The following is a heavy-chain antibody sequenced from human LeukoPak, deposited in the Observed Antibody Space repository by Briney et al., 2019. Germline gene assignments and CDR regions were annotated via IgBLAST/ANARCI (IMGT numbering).Heavy chain of an antibody. CDR2: ISGSGGST. D-gene: IGHD2-15*01. Sequence: PGGSLRLSCAASGFTFSSYAMSWVRQAPGKGLEWVSAISGSGGSTYYADSVKGRFTISRDNSKNTLYLQMNSLRAEDTAVYYWAKEPYCSGGSCYSGCYSMYVSGQGATGTVSS. V-gene: IGHV3-23*01. CDR1: GFTFSSYA. CDR3: AKEPYCSGGSCYSGCYSMYV. J-gene: IGHJ6*02.